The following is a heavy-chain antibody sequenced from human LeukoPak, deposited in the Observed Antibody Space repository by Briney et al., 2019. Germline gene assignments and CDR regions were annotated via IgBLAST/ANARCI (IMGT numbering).Heavy chain of an antibody. V-gene: IGHV4-39*07. CDR3: ARTEAAAGTYWFDP. CDR2: IYYSGST. Sequence: SETLSLTCTVSGGSISSSSYYWGWIRQPPGKGLEWFGNIYYSGSTYYNPSLKSRVTISVDTSKNQFSLKLSSVTAADTAVYYCARTEAAAGTYWFDPWGQGTLVTVSS. D-gene: IGHD6-13*01. CDR1: GGSISSSSYY. J-gene: IGHJ5*02.